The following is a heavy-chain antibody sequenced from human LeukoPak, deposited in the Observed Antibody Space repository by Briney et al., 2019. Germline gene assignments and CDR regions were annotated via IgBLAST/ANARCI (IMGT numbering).Heavy chain of an antibody. J-gene: IGHJ4*02. D-gene: IGHD5-12*01. CDR3: ARAVDIAVFDY. V-gene: IGHV4-30-4*01. CDR1: GGSFSGYY. Sequence: SETLSLTCAVYGGSFSGYYWSWIRQPPGKGLEWIGYIYYSGSTYYNPSLKSRVTISVDTSKNQFSLKLSSVTAADTAVYYCARAVDIAVFDYWGQGTLVTVSS. CDR2: IYYSGST.